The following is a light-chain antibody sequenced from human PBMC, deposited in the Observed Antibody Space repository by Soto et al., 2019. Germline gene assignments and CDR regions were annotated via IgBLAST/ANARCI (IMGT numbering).Light chain of an antibody. Sequence: QSVLTQPPSASGTPGQRVSISCSGISSNIGSETVNWYQQFPGTAPKLLIYSSNQRPSGVPDRFSGSKSGTSAFLDISGLQSEDEAEYYCQTWGTGTVVFGGGTKVTVL. CDR2: SSN. V-gene: IGLV1-44*01. CDR1: SSNIGSET. J-gene: IGLJ2*01. CDR3: QTWGTGTVV.